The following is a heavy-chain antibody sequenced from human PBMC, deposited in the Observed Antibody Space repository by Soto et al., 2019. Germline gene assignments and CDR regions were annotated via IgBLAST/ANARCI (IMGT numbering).Heavy chain of an antibody. V-gene: IGHV3-30-3*01. D-gene: IGHD6-13*01. CDR1: GFTFSSYA. Sequence: QVQLVESGGGVVQPGRSLRLSCAASGFTFSSYAMHWVRQAPGKGLEWVAVISYDGSNKYYADSVKGRFTISRDNSKNTLYLQMNSLRAEDTAVYYCAREIGQQGHYFDYWGQGTLVTVSS. J-gene: IGHJ4*02. CDR2: ISYDGSNK. CDR3: AREIGQQGHYFDY.